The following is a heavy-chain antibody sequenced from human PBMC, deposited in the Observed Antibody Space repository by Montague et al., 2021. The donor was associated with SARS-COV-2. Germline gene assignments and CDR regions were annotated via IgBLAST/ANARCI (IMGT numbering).Heavy chain of an antibody. CDR3: ARDGADSSFAYYREMDV. V-gene: IGHV4-4*07. D-gene: IGHD1-26*01. Sequence: SETLSLTCTVSGASVRTYYWSWIRQSAGKKLEWMGRLYTSGSTYYNPSXXSRVTMSLDTSKNLFPLNLSSMTAADTAVYYCARDGADSSFAYYREMDVWGQGIAVTVSS. CDR2: LYTSGST. CDR1: GASVRTYY. J-gene: IGHJ6*02.